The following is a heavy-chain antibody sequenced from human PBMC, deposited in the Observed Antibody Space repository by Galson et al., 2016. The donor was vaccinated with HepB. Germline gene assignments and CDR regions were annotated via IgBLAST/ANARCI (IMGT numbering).Heavy chain of an antibody. D-gene: IGHD1-26*01. V-gene: IGHV1-46*01. J-gene: IGHJ4*02. CDR3: ARDGGSYLYYFDY. CDR1: GYTFTRYY. CDR2: INPSAGST. Sequence: SVKVSCKAFGYTFTRYYIHWVRQAPGQGLEWMGIINPSAGSTDYAQKFQGRVTMTRDTSTSTVYMELSSLKSEDTAVYYCARDGGSYLYYFDYWGQGTLVTVSS.